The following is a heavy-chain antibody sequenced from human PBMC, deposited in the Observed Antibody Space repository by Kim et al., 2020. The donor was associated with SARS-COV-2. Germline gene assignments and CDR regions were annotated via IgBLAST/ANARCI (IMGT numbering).Heavy chain of an antibody. CDR1: GFTFSGSA. D-gene: IGHD6-19*01. CDR2: IRSKANSYAT. Sequence: GGSLRLSCAASGFTFSGSAMHWVRQASGKGLEWVGRIRSKANSYATAYAASVKGRFTISRDDSKNTAYLQMNSLKTEDTAVYYCTRRAVAGTVDYWGQGTLVTVSS. J-gene: IGHJ4*02. CDR3: TRRAVAGTVDY. V-gene: IGHV3-73*01.